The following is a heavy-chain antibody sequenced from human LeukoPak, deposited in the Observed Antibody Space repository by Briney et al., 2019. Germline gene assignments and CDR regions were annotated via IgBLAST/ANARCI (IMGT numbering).Heavy chain of an antibody. V-gene: IGHV3-74*01. D-gene: IGHD5-12*01. CDR3: ARGGYDLCFDY. CDR1: GFTFSSYW. J-gene: IGHJ4*02. CDR2: INSDGSST. Sequence: PGGPLRLSCAASGFTFSSYWMHWVRQAPGKGLVWVSRINSDGSSTSYADSVKGRFTISRDNAKNTLYLQMNSLRAEDTAVYYCARGGYDLCFDYWGQGTLVTVSS.